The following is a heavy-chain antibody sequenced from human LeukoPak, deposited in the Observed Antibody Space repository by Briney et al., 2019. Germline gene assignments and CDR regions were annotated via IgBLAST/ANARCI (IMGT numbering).Heavy chain of an antibody. Sequence: ASVKVSCKASEYPFTGHYMHWVRQAPGQGLEWMGWINPSSGGTNYAQKFQGRVTMTRGTSISTAYMEVSRLTSDDTAVYYCATESGSGSHYISDYWGQGTLVTVSS. J-gene: IGHJ4*02. D-gene: IGHD3-10*01. CDR3: ATESGSGSHYISDY. CDR2: INPSSGGT. CDR1: EYPFTGHY. V-gene: IGHV1-2*02.